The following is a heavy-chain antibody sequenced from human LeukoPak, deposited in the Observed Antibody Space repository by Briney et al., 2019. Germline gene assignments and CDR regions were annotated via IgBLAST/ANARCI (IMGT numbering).Heavy chain of an antibody. Sequence: SETLSLTCTVSGGSISNSSYYWGWIRQPPGKGLEWIGSIYYSGNTYYNPSLKSRVTISVDTSKNQFSLKLSSVTAADTAVYYCARPSHTYSSSRAAFDIWGQGTMVTVSS. CDR2: IYYSGNT. D-gene: IGHD6-13*01. V-gene: IGHV4-39*01. CDR1: GGSISNSSYY. J-gene: IGHJ3*02. CDR3: ARPSHTYSSSRAAFDI.